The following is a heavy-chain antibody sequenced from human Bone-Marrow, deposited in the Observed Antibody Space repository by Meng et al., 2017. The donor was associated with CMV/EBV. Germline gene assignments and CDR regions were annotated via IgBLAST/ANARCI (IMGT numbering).Heavy chain of an antibody. CDR3: ARELSRLRHYHYGMDV. CDR2: IKQDGSEK. J-gene: IGHJ6*02. V-gene: IGHV3-7*01. Sequence: SCKASGYTFTSYGISWVRQAPGKGLEWVANIKQDGSEKYYVDSVKGRFTISRDNAKNSLYLQMNSLRAEDTAVYYCARELSRLRHYHYGMDVWGQGTTVTVSS. D-gene: IGHD5-12*01. CDR1: GYTFTSYG.